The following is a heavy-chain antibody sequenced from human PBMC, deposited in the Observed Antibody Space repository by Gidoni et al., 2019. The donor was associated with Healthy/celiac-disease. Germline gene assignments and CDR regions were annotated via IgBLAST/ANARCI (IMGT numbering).Heavy chain of an antibody. CDR2: IYHSGST. Sequence: QVQLQESGPGLVKPSGTLSLTCAVSGGAISSSNWWSWVRQPPGKGLEWIGEIYHSGSTNYNPSLKSRVTISVDKSKNQFSLKLSSVTAADTAVYYCARSLPGVHYGDHGGFDYWGQGTLVTVSS. D-gene: IGHD4-17*01. V-gene: IGHV4-4*02. CDR3: ARSLPGVHYGDHGGFDY. CDR1: GGAISSSNW. J-gene: IGHJ4*02.